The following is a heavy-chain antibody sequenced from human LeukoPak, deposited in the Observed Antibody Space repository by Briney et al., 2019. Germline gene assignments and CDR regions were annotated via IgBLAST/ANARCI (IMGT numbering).Heavy chain of an antibody. Sequence: GGTLRLSCAASGFTFSSYGMSWVRQAPGKGLEWVSAISGTGGTTYYADSVKGRFTISRDNSKNTLYLQMNSLRAEDTAVYYCAKNGDRGAYCSGGSCYPYYYYYMDVWGKGTTVTISS. CDR1: GFTFSSYG. CDR2: ISGTGGTT. D-gene: IGHD2-15*01. J-gene: IGHJ6*03. CDR3: AKNGDRGAYCSGGSCYPYYYYYMDV. V-gene: IGHV3-23*01.